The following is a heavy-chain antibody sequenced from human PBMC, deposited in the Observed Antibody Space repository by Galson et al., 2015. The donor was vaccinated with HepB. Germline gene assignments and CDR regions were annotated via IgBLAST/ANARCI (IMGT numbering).Heavy chain of an antibody. V-gene: IGHV1-3*01. CDR2: INAGNGNT. CDR3: ARDGRYNWNYMYYYYMDV. Sequence: SVKVSCKASGYTFTSYAMHWVRQAPGQRLEWMGWINAGNGNTKYSQKFQGRVTITRDTSASTAYMELSSLRSEDTAVYYCARDGRYNWNYMYYYYMDVWGKGTTVTVSS. CDR1: GYTFTSYA. D-gene: IGHD1-7*01. J-gene: IGHJ6*03.